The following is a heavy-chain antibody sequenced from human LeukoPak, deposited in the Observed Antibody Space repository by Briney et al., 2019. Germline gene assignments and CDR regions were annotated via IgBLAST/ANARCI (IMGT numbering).Heavy chain of an antibody. Sequence: SETLSLTCSVSGGSISSSNWWSWVRQSPGKGLEWIGEIYHSGNTNYNPSLKSRVTTSMDKSKNQFSLKLTSVTAADTAVYYCTRVVQSTDSSGFYLPEYFQHWGQGTLVTVSS. CDR2: IYHSGNT. V-gene: IGHV4-4*02. CDR1: GGSISSSNW. D-gene: IGHD3-22*01. J-gene: IGHJ1*01. CDR3: TRVVQSTDSSGFYLPEYFQH.